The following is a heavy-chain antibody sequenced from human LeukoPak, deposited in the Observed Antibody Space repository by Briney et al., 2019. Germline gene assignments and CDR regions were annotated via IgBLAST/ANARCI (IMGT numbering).Heavy chain of an antibody. CDR3: ATGSYGYSYGDTYDY. J-gene: IGHJ4*02. CDR2: INHSGST. D-gene: IGHD5-18*01. V-gene: IGHV4-34*01. Sequence: SETLSLTCAVYGGSFSGYYWSWIRQPPGKGLEWIGEINHSGSTNYNSSLKSRVTISVDTSKNQFSLKLSSVTAADTAVYYCATGSYGYSYGDTYDYWGQGTLVTVSS. CDR1: GGSFSGYY.